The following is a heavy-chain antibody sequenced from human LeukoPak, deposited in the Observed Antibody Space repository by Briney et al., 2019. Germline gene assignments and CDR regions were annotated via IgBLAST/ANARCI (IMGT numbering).Heavy chain of an antibody. CDR3: ARVGEFGINSAMVLPD. V-gene: IGHV1-69*13. CDR1: GGTFSSYG. Sequence: ASVKVSCKVSGGTFSSYGFSWVRQAPGQGLEWMGGIIPIFRRANYAQKFQDRLTITADESTTEVYMELTRLKSDDTAIYYCARVGEFGINSAMVLPDWGQGSLATVSS. CDR2: IIPIFRRA. J-gene: IGHJ4*02. D-gene: IGHD3-16*01.